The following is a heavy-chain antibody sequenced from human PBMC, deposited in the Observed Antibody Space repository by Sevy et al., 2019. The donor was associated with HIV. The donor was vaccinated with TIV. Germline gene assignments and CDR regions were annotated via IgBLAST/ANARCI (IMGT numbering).Heavy chain of an antibody. Sequence: GGSLRLSCAASGFTFSSYGMHWVRQAPGKGLEWVAVISYDGSNKYYADSVKGGFTISRDNSKNTLYLQMNSLRAEDTAVYYCAKGSVAYCSSTSCYPPRGMDVWGQGTTVTVSS. D-gene: IGHD2-2*01. J-gene: IGHJ6*02. CDR2: ISYDGSNK. V-gene: IGHV3-30*18. CDR3: AKGSVAYCSSTSCYPPRGMDV. CDR1: GFTFSSYG.